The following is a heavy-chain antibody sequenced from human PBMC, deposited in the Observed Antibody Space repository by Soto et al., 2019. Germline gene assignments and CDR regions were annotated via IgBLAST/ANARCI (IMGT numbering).Heavy chain of an antibody. V-gene: IGHV2-5*02. Sequence: QITLKESGPPLVKPTRTLTLTCTFSGFSLTSSAVGVGWIRQPPGKAPEWLALLYWDDDNQYSPSLRNRLTLTKDTSKNQVVLTMTNMAPVDTATYYCAHGSGWLFDYWGQGTLVTVSS. CDR1: GFSLTSSAVG. CDR2: LYWDDDN. CDR3: AHGSGWLFDY. J-gene: IGHJ4*02. D-gene: IGHD6-19*01.